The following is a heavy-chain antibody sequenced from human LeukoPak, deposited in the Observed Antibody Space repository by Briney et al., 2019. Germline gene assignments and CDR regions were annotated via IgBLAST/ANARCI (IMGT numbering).Heavy chain of an antibody. J-gene: IGHJ5*02. CDR2: INPSGGST. CDR1: GYTFTSYY. V-gene: IGHV1-46*01. Sequence: LEASVKVSCKASGYTFTSYYMHWVRQAPGQGLEWMGIINPSGGSTSYAQKFQGRVTMTRDTSTSTVYMELSSLRSEDTAVYYRARDFVFTYDILTGSLEGGWFDPWGQGTLVTVSS. D-gene: IGHD3-9*01. CDR3: ARDFVFTYDILTGSLEGGWFDP.